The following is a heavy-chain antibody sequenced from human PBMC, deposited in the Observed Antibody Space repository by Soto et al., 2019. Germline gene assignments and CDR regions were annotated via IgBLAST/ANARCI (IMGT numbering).Heavy chain of an antibody. CDR2: ISSSGSTI. D-gene: IGHD2-15*01. Sequence: HPVGSLRLSCAASGFTFSSYEMNWVRQAPGKGLEWVSYISSSGSTIYYADSVKGRFTISRDNAKNSLYLQMNSLRAEDTAVYYCARDAGYCSGGSCYLYYYYYYGMDVWGQGTTVTVSS. CDR3: ARDAGYCSGGSCYLYYYYYYGMDV. CDR1: GFTFSSYE. V-gene: IGHV3-48*03. J-gene: IGHJ6*02.